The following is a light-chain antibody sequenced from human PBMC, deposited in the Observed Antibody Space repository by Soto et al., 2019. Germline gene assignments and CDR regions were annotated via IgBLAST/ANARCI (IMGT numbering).Light chain of an antibody. J-gene: IGKJ1*01. CDR3: QQRSNWPPTST. V-gene: IGKV3-11*01. Sequence: EIVLTQSPATLSLSPGERATLSCRASQSVSSYLAWYQQKPGQAPRLLIYDASNRATGIPARFSGSGSGTDVTLTISSLEPEDFAVYYCQQRSNWPPTSTFGQGTKVEIK. CDR1: QSVSSY. CDR2: DAS.